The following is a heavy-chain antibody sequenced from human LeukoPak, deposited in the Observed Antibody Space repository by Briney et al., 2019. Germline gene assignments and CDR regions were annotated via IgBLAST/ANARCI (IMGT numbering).Heavy chain of an antibody. CDR2: IYYSGST. V-gene: IGHV4-59*08. D-gene: IGHD3-10*01. Sequence: SETLSLTCTVSGGSISSYYWSWIRQPPGKGLEWFGYIYYSGSTNYNPSLKSRVTMSVDTSKNQFSLKLSSVTAADTAVYYCARQVKTYYGSGSFDYWGQGTLVTVSS. CDR3: ARQVKTYYGSGSFDY. CDR1: GGSISSYY. J-gene: IGHJ4*02.